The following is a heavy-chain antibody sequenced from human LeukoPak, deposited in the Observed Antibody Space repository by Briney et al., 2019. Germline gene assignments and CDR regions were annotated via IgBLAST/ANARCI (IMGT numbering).Heavy chain of an antibody. J-gene: IGHJ6*02. Sequence: GTSLGLSCAASGFPFSNYAMHWVRQDPGKGLEWVAVIWYDGSDKYYGESLKGRFTISRDNSKNTLYLQMNSLRAEDSAVYYCARGPPGDFWTYDYYYYGMDVWGQGTTVTVSS. CDR1: GFPFSNYA. V-gene: IGHV3-33*01. CDR2: IWYDGSDK. CDR3: ARGPPGDFWTYDYYYYGMDV. D-gene: IGHD3/OR15-3a*01.